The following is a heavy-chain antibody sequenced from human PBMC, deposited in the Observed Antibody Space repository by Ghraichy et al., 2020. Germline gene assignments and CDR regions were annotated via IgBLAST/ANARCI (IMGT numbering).Heavy chain of an antibody. J-gene: IGHJ4*02. V-gene: IGHV1-18*01. Sequence: ASVKVSCKASGFTFSSYGISWVRQAPGQGLEWMGWISVSNGYTNFAQKLQGRVTMTTDTSTSTAYMELRSLRSDDTAVYYCARDWTYQMDYWGQGTLVTVSS. CDR2: ISVSNGYT. CDR1: GFTFSSYG. CDR3: ARDWTYQMDY. D-gene: IGHD3/OR15-3a*01.